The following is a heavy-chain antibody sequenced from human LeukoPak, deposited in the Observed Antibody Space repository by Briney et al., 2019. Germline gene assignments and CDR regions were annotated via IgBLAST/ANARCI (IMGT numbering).Heavy chain of an antibody. CDR2: ITFSGSTI. D-gene: IGHD1-26*01. V-gene: IGHV3-48*03. CDR1: AFTFSTYE. Sequence: GGSLRLSCAASAFTFSTYEMNWVRQAPGKGLEWVSSITFSGSTIYYADSVKGRFTISRDNAKNSLYLQMNSLRAEDTALYYCAREGYSGSYYDYWGQGTLVTVSS. CDR3: AREGYSGSYYDY. J-gene: IGHJ4*02.